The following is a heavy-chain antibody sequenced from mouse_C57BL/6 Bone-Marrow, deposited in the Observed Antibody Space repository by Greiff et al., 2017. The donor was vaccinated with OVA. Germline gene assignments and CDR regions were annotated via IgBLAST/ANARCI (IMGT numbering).Heavy chain of an antibody. V-gene: IGHV2-5*01. CDR2: ICRGGST. Sequence: VHLQQSGPGLVQPSHTLSITCTVSGFSFTSYGIHWVRQSPGTGLEWLGVICRGGSTDYNAAFMSRLSITKDNSKCQVFFNMNSRQADDTAIYYCAKNYCGSSYYAMDYWGQGTSVTVSS. D-gene: IGHD1-1*01. CDR1: GFSFTSYG. CDR3: AKNYCGSSYYAMDY. J-gene: IGHJ4*01.